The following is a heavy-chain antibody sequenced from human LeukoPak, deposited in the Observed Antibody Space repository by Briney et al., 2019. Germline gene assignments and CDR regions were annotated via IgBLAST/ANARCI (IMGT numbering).Heavy chain of an antibody. D-gene: IGHD6-13*01. CDR3: AREVESSSWYHLGAFDI. CDR1: GGSISSYY. V-gene: IGHV4-4*07. J-gene: IGHJ3*02. CDR2: IYTSGST. Sequence: SETLSLTCTVSGGSISSYYWSWIRQPAGKGLEWIGRIYTSGSTNYNPSLKSRVTMSVDTSKNQFSLKLSSVTAADTAVYYCAREVESSSWYHLGAFDIWGQGTMVTVSS.